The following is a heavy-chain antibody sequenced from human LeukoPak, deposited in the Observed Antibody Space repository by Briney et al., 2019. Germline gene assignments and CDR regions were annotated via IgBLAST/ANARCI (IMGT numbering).Heavy chain of an antibody. J-gene: IGHJ4*02. CDR2: IDPIDSYT. V-gene: IGHV5-10-1*01. D-gene: IGHD5-18*01. CDR3: ARHHTSMVD. Sequence: GESLRISCKGSGYRFTSYWVGWVRQMPGKGLEWMGKIDPIDSYTNYSPSFQGHVTISADKSLSTAYLQWSSLRASDTAMYYCARHHTSMVDWGQGTLVTVSS. CDR1: GYRFTSYW.